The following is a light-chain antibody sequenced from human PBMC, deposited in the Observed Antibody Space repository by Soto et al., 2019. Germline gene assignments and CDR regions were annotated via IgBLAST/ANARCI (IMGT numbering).Light chain of an antibody. V-gene: IGKV3-20*01. Sequence: EIVLTQSPGTLSLSPGERATLSCRASQSLSRNSLAWYQQKPGQAPRLLIFGASTRATDIPDRFSGSGSGRDFTLTINRPEPEDSAVYYCQQYGRSFTWTFGQGTKVDIK. J-gene: IGKJ1*01. CDR3: QQYGRSFTWT. CDR1: QSLSRNS. CDR2: GAS.